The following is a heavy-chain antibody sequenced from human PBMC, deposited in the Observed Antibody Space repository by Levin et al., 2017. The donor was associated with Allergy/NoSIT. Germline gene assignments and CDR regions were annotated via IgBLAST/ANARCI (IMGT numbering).Heavy chain of an antibody. CDR2: SRNKARSYTT. V-gene: IGHV3-72*01. D-gene: IGHD4-11*01. CDR3: TRAATGNYISDY. CDR1: GFIFSDYY. Sequence: AGGSLRLSCAASGFIFSDYYMDWVRQAPGEGLEWIARSRNKARSYTTEYAASVKDRFSVSRDDSTSSLFLQMNSLKTDDTAVYFCTRAATGNYISDYWGQGTLVTVSS. J-gene: IGHJ4*02.